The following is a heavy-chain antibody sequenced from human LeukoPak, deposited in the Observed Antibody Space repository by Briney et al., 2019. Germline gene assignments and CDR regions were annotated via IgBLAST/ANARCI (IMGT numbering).Heavy chain of an antibody. CDR1: GFTFSNYW. V-gene: IGHV3-7*01. D-gene: IGHD3-9*01. CDR3: AKVPRQHDNWFDP. CDR2: MNIDGSEK. Sequence: GGSLRLSCAASGFTFSNYWMGWVRQAPGKRLEWVANMNIDGSEKYYADSVKGRFSISRDNARNSVYLQMNSLRAEDTAIYYCAKVPRQHDNWFDPWGQGTLVTVSS. J-gene: IGHJ5*02.